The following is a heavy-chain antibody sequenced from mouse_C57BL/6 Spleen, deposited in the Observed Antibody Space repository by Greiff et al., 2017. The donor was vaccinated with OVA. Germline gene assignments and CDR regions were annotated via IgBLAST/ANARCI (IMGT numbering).Heavy chain of an antibody. CDR3: ARPGKENYFDY. CDR1: GFTFSDYY. V-gene: IGHV5-12*01. D-gene: IGHD4-1*01. CDR2: ISNGGGST. J-gene: IGHJ2*01. Sequence: EVQGVESGGGLVQPGGSLKLSCAASGFTFSDYYMYWVRQTPEKRLEWVAYISNGGGSTYYPDTVKGRFTISRDNAKNTLYLQMSRLKSEDTAMYYCARPGKENYFDYWGQGTTLTVSS.